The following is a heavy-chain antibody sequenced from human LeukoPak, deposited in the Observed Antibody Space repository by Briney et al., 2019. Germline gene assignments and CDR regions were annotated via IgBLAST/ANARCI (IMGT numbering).Heavy chain of an antibody. J-gene: IGHJ4*02. CDR3: AREGELRCHDY. CDR2: INPNSGGT. Sequence: ASLKVSCMASGYTFTGYYMHWVRPAPGQGLKWMGWINPNSGGTNYAQKFQGRVTMTRDTSISTAYMELSRLRSDDTAVYYCAREGELRCHDYWGQGTLVTVSS. V-gene: IGHV1-2*02. D-gene: IGHD1-26*01. CDR1: GYTFTGYY.